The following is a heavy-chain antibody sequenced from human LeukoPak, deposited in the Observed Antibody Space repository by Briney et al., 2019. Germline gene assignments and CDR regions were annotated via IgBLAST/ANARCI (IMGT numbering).Heavy chain of an antibody. J-gene: IGHJ5*02. CDR2: IIPIFGTA. Sequence: ASVKVSCKASGGTFSSYAISWVRQAPGQGLEWMGGIIPIFGTANYAQKFQGRVTITADESTSTAHMELSSLRSEDTAVYYCARVKVHCSSTSCYQGWFDPWGQGTLVTVSS. CDR3: ARVKVHCSSTSCYQGWFDP. CDR1: GGTFSSYA. V-gene: IGHV1-69*01. D-gene: IGHD2-2*01.